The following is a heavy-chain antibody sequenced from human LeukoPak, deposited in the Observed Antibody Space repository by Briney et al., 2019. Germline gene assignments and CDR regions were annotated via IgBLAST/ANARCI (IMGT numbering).Heavy chain of an antibody. J-gene: IGHJ4*02. D-gene: IGHD3-22*01. Sequence: GGSLRLSCAASGFPFSSYAMSWVRQAPGKGLEWVSSISGSGGSTYYADSVKGRFTISRDNSENMVYLQMNSLRAEDTAVYHCAKDWDYYDSSGYSSPLDYWGQGSLATVSS. CDR3: AKDWDYYDSSGYSSPLDY. CDR2: ISGSGGST. V-gene: IGHV3-23*01. CDR1: GFPFSSYA.